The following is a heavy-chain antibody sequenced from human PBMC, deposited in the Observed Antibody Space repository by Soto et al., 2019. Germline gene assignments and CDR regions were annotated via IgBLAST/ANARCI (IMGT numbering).Heavy chain of an antibody. CDR2: IDWDDEK. V-gene: IGHV2-70*04. CDR1: GFSLTASETR. J-gene: IGHJ4*02. Sequence: SGPTLVNPTQTLTLTCTISGFSLTASETRVSWIRQPPGKSLEWLARIDWDDEKFYRTSLKRRLTISRDTSKNQVVLTITNMDPVDTATYYCAGRIRGYYCFDFWGQGALVTVSS. D-gene: IGHD3-22*01. CDR3: AGRIRGYYCFDF.